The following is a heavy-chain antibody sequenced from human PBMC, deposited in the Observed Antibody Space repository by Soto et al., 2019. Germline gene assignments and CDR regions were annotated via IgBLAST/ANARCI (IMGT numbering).Heavy chain of an antibody. CDR2: IIPRLAIT. CDR3: ALGSWSGETFDI. D-gene: IGHD6-13*01. CDR1: GGTFNVYT. Sequence: QVQLVQSGAEVKKPGSSVKVSCKASGGTFNVYTIIWVRQAPGQGLEWMGRIIPRLAITNYAQRFQGRVTLXAXXSTTTAYMELSSLTSEDTAVYYCALGSWSGETFDIWGQGTLVTVSS. J-gene: IGHJ3*02. V-gene: IGHV1-69*02.